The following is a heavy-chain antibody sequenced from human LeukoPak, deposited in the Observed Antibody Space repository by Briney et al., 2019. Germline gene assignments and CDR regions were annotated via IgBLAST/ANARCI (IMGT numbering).Heavy chain of an antibody. V-gene: IGHV3-43*02. CDR1: GLNFDDSV. Sequence: GGSLRLSCVASGLNFDDSVLHWVRQAPGKGLEWVSLISGGGDSIYYADSVKGRFTISRDNSKNSLYLRMNSLRTEDTALYYCAKDKGSGWYWGSIDYWGQGTLVTVSS. CDR3: AKDKGSGWYWGSIDY. D-gene: IGHD6-19*01. J-gene: IGHJ4*02. CDR2: ISGGGDSI.